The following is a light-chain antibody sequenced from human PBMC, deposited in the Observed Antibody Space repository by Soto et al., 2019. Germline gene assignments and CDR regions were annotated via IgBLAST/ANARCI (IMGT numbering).Light chain of an antibody. CDR2: GAS. CDR1: QSVTNN. Sequence: EIVMTQSPATLSVSPGERATLSCRASQSVTNNLAWYQHKPGQAPRLLIYGASTRATGIPARFSGSGSGTEFTLTISSLQSEDFAVYYCQQYNDWRTFGQGTKVDIK. J-gene: IGKJ1*01. CDR3: QQYNDWRT. V-gene: IGKV3-15*01.